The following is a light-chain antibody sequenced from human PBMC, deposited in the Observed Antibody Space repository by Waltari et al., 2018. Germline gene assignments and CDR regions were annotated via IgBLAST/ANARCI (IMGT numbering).Light chain of an antibody. J-gene: IGKJ1*01. V-gene: IGKV3-20*01. CDR2: DAS. CDR1: QSVCRY. CDR3: QKYVNLPAT. Sequence: SCGARQSVCRYLALYQQKPGQTPRLLIYDASTRATGIPDRFSGSGSGTDFSLTISRLESEDFAVYYCQKYVNLPATFGQGTKVEIK.